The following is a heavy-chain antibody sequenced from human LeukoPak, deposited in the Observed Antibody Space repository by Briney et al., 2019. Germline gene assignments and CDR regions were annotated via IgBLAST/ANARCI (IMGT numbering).Heavy chain of an antibody. J-gene: IGHJ4*02. CDR3: ASGYCSSTSCLDPFDY. V-gene: IGHV1-2*02. D-gene: IGHD2-2*03. CDR1: VYTFTGYY. Sequence: ASVKVSCKASVYTFTGYYMHWVRQAPGQGLEWMGWINPNSGGTNYAQKFQGRVTMTRDTSISTAYMELSRLRSDDTAVYYCASGYCSSTSCLDPFDYWGQGTLVTVSS. CDR2: INPNSGGT.